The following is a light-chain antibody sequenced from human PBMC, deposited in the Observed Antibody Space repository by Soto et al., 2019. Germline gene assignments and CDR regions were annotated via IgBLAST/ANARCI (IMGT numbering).Light chain of an antibody. CDR2: DVS. CDR1: SSDVGGYNY. Sequence: QSALTQPASVSGSPGQSITISCTGTSSDVGGYNYVSWYQQHPGKAPKLMIYDVSNRPSGVSNRCSGSKSGNTASLTISGLQAEDEADYYCSSYTSSSTQVFGPGTKVTVL. CDR3: SSYTSSSTQV. V-gene: IGLV2-14*01. J-gene: IGLJ1*01.